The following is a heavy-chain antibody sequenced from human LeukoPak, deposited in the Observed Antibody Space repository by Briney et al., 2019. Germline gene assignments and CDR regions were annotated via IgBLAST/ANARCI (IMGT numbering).Heavy chain of an antibody. CDR3: AKQKGYGYGYAGDY. J-gene: IGHJ4*02. CDR2: ISGSGGST. Sequence: PGGSLRLSCAASGFTFSSYAMSWVRQAPGKGLEWVSAISGSGGSTYYADSVKGRFTISRDNSKNTLYLQMNSLRAEDTAVYYCAKQKGYGYGYAGDYWGQGTLVTVSS. D-gene: IGHD5-18*01. CDR1: GFTFSSYA. V-gene: IGHV3-23*01.